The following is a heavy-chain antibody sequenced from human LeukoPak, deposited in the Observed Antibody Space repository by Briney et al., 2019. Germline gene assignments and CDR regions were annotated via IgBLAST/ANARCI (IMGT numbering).Heavy chain of an antibody. J-gene: IGHJ4*02. D-gene: IGHD6-13*01. CDR1: GGTFSSYA. CDR3: ARYGSSWYV. V-gene: IGHV1-8*02. CDR2: MNPNSGNT. Sequence: GASVKVSCKASGGTFSSYAISWVRQAPGQGLEWMGWMNPNSGNTGYAQKFQGRVTMTRNTSISTAYMELSSLRSEDTAVYYCARYGSSWYVWGQGTLVTVSS.